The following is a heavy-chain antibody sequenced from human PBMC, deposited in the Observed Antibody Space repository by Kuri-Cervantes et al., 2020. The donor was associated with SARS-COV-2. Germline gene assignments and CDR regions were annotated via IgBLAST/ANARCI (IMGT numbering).Heavy chain of an antibody. CDR2: INPNSGGT. D-gene: IGHD3-10*01. V-gene: IGHV1-2*02. J-gene: IGHJ5*02. CDR3: ARGNGSGSGGWFDP. CDR1: GYTFTGYY. Sequence: ASVKVSCKASGYTFTGYYMHWVRQAPGQGLEWTGWINPNSGGTNYAQKFQGRVTMTRDTSISTVYMELSRLRSDDTAVYYCARGNGSGSGGWFDPWGQGTLVTVSS.